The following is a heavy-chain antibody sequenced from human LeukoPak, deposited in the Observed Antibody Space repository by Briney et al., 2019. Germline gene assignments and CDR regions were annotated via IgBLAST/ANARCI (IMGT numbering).Heavy chain of an antibody. CDR3: ARDPRDVVVVAAMDYYGMDV. CDR2: IIPILGIA. CDR1: GGTFSSYT. J-gene: IGHJ6*02. V-gene: IGHV1-69*04. Sequence: APVKVSCKASGGTFSSYTISWVRQAPGQGLEWMGRIIPILGIANYAQKFQGRVTITADKSTSTAYMELSSLRSEDTAVYYCARDPRDVVVVAAMDYYGMDVWGQGTTVTVSS. D-gene: IGHD2-15*01.